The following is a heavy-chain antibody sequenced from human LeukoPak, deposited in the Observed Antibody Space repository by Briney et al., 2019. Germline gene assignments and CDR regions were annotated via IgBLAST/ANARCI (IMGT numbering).Heavy chain of an antibody. Sequence: GGSLRLSCAASGFTFSSYGMSWVRQAPGKGLEWVSAISGSGGSTYYADSVKGRFTISRDNSKNTLYLQMNSLRAEDTAVYYCAKNPRTTVTTSAYFQHWGQGTLVTVSS. D-gene: IGHD4-17*01. CDR3: AKNPRTTVTTSAYFQH. CDR1: GFTFSSYG. CDR2: ISGSGGST. V-gene: IGHV3-23*01. J-gene: IGHJ1*01.